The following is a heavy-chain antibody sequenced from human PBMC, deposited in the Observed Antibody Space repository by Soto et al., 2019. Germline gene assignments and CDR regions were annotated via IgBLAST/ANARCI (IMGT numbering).Heavy chain of an antibody. CDR2: IYYSGST. V-gene: IGHV4-61*01. Sequence: LSLTCTVSGGSVSSGSYYWSWIRQPPGKGLEWIGYIYYSGSTNYNPSLKSRVTISVDTSKNQFSLKLSSVTAADTAVYYCARVATVTTEYYYYGMDVWGQGTTVTVSS. J-gene: IGHJ6*02. D-gene: IGHD4-4*01. CDR1: GGSVSSGSYY. CDR3: ARVATVTTEYYYYGMDV.